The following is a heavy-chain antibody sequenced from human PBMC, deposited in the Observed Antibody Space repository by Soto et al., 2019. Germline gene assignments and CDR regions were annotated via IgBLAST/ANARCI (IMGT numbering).Heavy chain of an antibody. D-gene: IGHD3-16*01. CDR1: GYSFTNND. J-gene: IGHJ5*02. Sequence: GASLKVSCKASGYSFTNNDVSWVRQATGQGLEWMGWMNPGSGDTGYAQKFQGRVTMTRDISIATAYMELSSLRSDDTAIYYCARMETFGSLGWFAPWGQGTLVNVYS. CDR3: ARMETFGSLGWFAP. V-gene: IGHV1-8*01. CDR2: MNPGSGDT.